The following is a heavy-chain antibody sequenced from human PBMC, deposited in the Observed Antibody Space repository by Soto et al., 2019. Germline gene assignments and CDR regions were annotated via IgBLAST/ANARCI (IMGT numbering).Heavy chain of an antibody. CDR3: ARAARYCSSTSCYPLYYYYYMDV. J-gene: IGHJ6*03. D-gene: IGHD2-2*01. CDR1: GGSFSGYY. Sequence: PSETLSLTCAVYGGSFSGYYWSWIRQPPGKGLEWIGEINHSGSTNYNPSLKSRVTISVDTSKNQFSLKLSSVTAADTAVYYCARAARYCSSTSCYPLYYYYYMDVWGKGTTVTVSS. CDR2: INHSGST. V-gene: IGHV4-34*01.